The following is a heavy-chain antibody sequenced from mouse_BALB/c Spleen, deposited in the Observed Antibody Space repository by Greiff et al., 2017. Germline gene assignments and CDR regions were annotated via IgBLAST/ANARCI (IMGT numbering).Heavy chain of an antibody. Sequence: VKLMESGAELVRPGTSVKISCKASGYTFTNYWLGWVKQRPGHGLEWIGDIYPGGGYTNYNEKFKGKATLTADTSSSTAYMQLSSLTSEDSAVYFCASPYYGSSLGHVDVWGAGTTVTVSS. CDR2: IYPGGGYT. CDR3: ASPYYGSSLGHVDV. J-gene: IGHJ1*01. D-gene: IGHD1-1*01. CDR1: GYTFTNYW. V-gene: IGHV1-63*02.